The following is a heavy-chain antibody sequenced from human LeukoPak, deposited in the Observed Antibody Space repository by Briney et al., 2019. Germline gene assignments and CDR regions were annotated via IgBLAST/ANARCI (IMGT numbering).Heavy chain of an antibody. Sequence: PVASVKVSCKASGGTFSSYAISWVRQAPGQGLEWMGGIIPIFGTANYAQKFQGRITITTDESTSTAYMELSSLRSEDTAVYYCARDPYSNYQIWGQGTMVTVSS. J-gene: IGHJ3*02. CDR2: IIPIFGTA. V-gene: IGHV1-69*05. CDR1: GGTFSSYA. CDR3: ARDPYSNYQI. D-gene: IGHD4-11*01.